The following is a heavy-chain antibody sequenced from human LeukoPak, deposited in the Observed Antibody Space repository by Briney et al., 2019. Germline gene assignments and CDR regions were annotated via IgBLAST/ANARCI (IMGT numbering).Heavy chain of an antibody. V-gene: IGHV3-23*01. D-gene: IGHD2/OR15-2a*01. CDR1: GFTFSSYA. J-gene: IGHJ4*02. CDR2: ISGSGGST. CDR3: ARDQTLVAIGASGY. Sequence: GGSLRLSCAASGFTFSSYAMSWVRQAPGKGLEWVSAISGSGGSTYYADSVRGRFTISRDNVRNSLYLQMNSLRVEDTGIYYCARDQTLVAIGASGYWGQGTLVTVSS.